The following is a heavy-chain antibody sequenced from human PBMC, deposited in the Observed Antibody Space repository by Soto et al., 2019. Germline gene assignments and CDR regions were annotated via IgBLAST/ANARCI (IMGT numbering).Heavy chain of an antibody. V-gene: IGHV4-39*02. Sequence: PSETLSLTCTVSGGSISGSPYHWGWIRQPPGKGLEWIGSIGDDGRVYYNPSLTGRATLFVDTSKNRFSLNLNSVTAADTAVYYCAIPPPIEVDGLDYWGQGILVTVSS. CDR1: GGSISGSPYH. D-gene: IGHD6-19*01. CDR3: AIPPPIEVDGLDY. CDR2: IGDDGRV. J-gene: IGHJ4*02.